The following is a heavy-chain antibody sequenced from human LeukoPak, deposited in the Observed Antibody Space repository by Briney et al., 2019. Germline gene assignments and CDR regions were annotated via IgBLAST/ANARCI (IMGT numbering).Heavy chain of an antibody. V-gene: IGHV4-34*01. D-gene: IGHD3-10*01. J-gene: IGHJ4*02. Sequence: SETLSLTCAVYGGSFSGYYWSWIRQPPGKGLEWIGEINHSGSTNYNPSLKSRVTISVDTSKNQFSLKLSSVTAADTAVYYCARGRGRFLDYWGQGTLVTVSS. CDR3: ARGRGRFLDY. CDR1: GGSFSGYY. CDR2: INHSGST.